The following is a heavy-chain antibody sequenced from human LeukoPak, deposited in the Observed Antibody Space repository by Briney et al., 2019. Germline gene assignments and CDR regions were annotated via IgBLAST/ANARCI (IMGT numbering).Heavy chain of an antibody. J-gene: IGHJ4*02. D-gene: IGHD6-19*01. CDR2: SDPEDGET. CDR3: ATVRGSGWRMDY. CDR1: GYTLTELS. V-gene: IGHV1-24*01. Sequence: ASVKVSCKVSGYTLTELSMHWVRQAPGKGLEWMGGSDPEDGETIYAQKFQGRVTMTEDTSTDTAYMELSSLRSEDTAVYYCATVRGSGWRMDYWGQGTLVTVSS.